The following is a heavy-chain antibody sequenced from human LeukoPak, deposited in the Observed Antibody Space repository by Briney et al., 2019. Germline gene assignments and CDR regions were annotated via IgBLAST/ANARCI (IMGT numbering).Heavy chain of an antibody. Sequence: SETLSLTCTVSGGSISSYYWSWIRQPPGKGLEWIGYIYYSGSTNYNPSLKSRVTISVDTSKNQFSLKLSSVTAADTAVYYCAREAVIAAAGTGGLSWFDPWGQGTLVTVSS. CDR2: IYYSGST. D-gene: IGHD6-13*01. CDR1: GGSISSYY. CDR3: AREAVIAAAGTGGLSWFDP. J-gene: IGHJ5*02. V-gene: IGHV4-59*01.